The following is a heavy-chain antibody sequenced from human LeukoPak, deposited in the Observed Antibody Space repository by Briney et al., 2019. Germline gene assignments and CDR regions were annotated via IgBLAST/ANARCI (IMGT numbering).Heavy chain of an antibody. D-gene: IGHD2-2*01. J-gene: IGHJ6*02. Sequence: SQTLSLTCTVSGGSISSGGYYWSWIRQHPGKGLEWIGYIYYSGSTYYNPSLKSRVTISVDTSKNQFSLKLSSVTAADTAVYYCARRVSRYCSSTSCPPYYYGMDVWGQGTMVTVSS. V-gene: IGHV4-31*03. CDR3: ARRVSRYCSSTSCPPYYYGMDV. CDR2: IYYSGST. CDR1: GGSISSGGYY.